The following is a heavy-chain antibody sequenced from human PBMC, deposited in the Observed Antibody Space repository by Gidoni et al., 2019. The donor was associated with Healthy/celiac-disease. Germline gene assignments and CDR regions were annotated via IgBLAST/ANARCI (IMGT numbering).Heavy chain of an antibody. D-gene: IGHD3-3*01. Sequence: QITLKESGPTLVKPTQTLTLTCTFSGFSLSTSGVGVGWIRQPPGKALEWLALIYWDDDKRYSPSLKSRLTITKDTSKNQVVLTMTNMDPVDTATYYCAHRPPLLEWLFDPYFDYWGQGTLVTVSS. CDR2: IYWDDDK. CDR3: AHRPPLLEWLFDPYFDY. CDR1: GFSLSTSGVG. J-gene: IGHJ4*02. V-gene: IGHV2-5*02.